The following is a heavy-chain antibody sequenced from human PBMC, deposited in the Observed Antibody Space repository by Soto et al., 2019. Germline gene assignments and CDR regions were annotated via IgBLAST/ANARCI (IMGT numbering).Heavy chain of an antibody. CDR3: ARMGLSVYSSCGYLLDLDY. J-gene: IGHJ4*02. Sequence: ASVKVSCKASGYTFTSYGISWVRQAPGQGLEWMGWISAYNGNTNYAQKLQGRVTMTTDTSTSTAYMELRSLRSDDTAVYYCARMGLSVYSSCGYLLDLDYWRQGPPVTVSS. CDR1: GYTFTSYG. CDR2: ISAYNGNT. V-gene: IGHV1-18*01. D-gene: IGHD6-19*01.